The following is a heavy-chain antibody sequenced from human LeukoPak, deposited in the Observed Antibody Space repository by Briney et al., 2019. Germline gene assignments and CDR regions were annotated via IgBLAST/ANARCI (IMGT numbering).Heavy chain of an antibody. Sequence: SETPSLTCTVSGGSISSSSYYWGWIRQPPGKGLEWIGSIYYSGSTYYNPSLKSRVTISVDTSKNQFSLKLSSVTAADTAVYYCARSLYYYDSSGFLYWGQGTLVTVSS. CDR2: IYYSGST. CDR1: GGSISSSSYY. CDR3: ARSLYYYDSSGFLY. D-gene: IGHD3-22*01. J-gene: IGHJ4*02. V-gene: IGHV4-39*01.